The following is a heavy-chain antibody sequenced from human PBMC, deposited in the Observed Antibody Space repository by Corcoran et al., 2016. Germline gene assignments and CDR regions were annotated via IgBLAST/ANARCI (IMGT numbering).Heavy chain of an antibody. CDR3: ARDQYYDILTGYYVPEYYGMDV. Sequence: QVQLVQSGAEVKKPGSSVKVSCKASGGTFSSYAISWVRQAPGQGLEWMGGIIPIFGTANYAQQFQGRVTITADESTSTAYMELSSLRSEDTAVYYCARDQYYDILTGYYVPEYYGMDVWGQGTTVTVSS. J-gene: IGHJ6*02. CDR2: IIPIFGTA. V-gene: IGHV1-69*01. D-gene: IGHD3-9*01. CDR1: GGTFSSYA.